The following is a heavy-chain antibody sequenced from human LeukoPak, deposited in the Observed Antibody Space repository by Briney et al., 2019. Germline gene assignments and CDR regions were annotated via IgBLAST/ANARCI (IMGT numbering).Heavy chain of an antibody. V-gene: IGHV1-18*01. CDR1: GYTFTSYG. J-gene: IGHJ6*03. D-gene: IGHD6-13*01. CDR3: ARDYGGSWLRPYYYYYMDV. CDR2: ISAYNGNT. Sequence: GASVKVSCKASGYTFTSYGISWVRQAPGQGLEWMGWISAYNGNTNYAQKLQGRVTMTTDTSTSTAYMELRSLRSDDTAVYYCARDYGGSWLRPYYYYYMDVWGKGTTVTVSS.